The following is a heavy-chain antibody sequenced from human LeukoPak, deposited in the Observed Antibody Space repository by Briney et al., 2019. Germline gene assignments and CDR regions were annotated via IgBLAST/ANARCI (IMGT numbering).Heavy chain of an antibody. CDR3: ARFIGYSSGWFEF. CDR2: IYYSGIT. Sequence: SETLSLTCTVSGGSISSYYWTWIRQPPGKGLEWIGYIYYSGITNYNPSLKGRVFISVDTSKNQFSLKLSSVTAADTAVYYCARFIGYSSGWFEFWGQGTLVTVSS. V-gene: IGHV4-59*01. D-gene: IGHD6-19*01. CDR1: GGSISSYY. J-gene: IGHJ4*02.